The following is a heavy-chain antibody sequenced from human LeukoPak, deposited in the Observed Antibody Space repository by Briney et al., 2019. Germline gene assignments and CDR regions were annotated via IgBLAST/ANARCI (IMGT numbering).Heavy chain of an antibody. CDR2: IWYDGSNK. D-gene: IGHD5-24*01. CDR3: ARDRDGYNYPAPLDY. Sequence: GGSLRPSCAASGFTFSSYGMHWVRQAPGKGLEWVAVIWYDGSNKYYADSVKGRFTISRDNSKNTLYLQMNSLRAEDTAVYYCARDRDGYNYPAPLDYWGQGTLVTVSS. CDR1: GFTFSSYG. J-gene: IGHJ4*02. V-gene: IGHV3-33*01.